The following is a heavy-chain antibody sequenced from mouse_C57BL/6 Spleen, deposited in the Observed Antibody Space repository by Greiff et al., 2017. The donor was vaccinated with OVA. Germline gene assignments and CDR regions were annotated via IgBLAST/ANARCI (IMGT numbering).Heavy chain of an antibody. CDR3: ANWAVRGYFDV. J-gene: IGHJ1*03. CDR1: GFTFSDYY. V-gene: IGHV5-16*01. CDR2: INYDGSSN. D-gene: IGHD3-3*01. Sequence: EVQRVESEGGLVQPGSSMKLSCTASGFTFSDYYMDWVRQVPEKGLEWVANINYDGSSNYYLDSLKSRFIISRDNANNMLYLQMSSLKSEDTATDCCANWAVRGYFDVWGTGTTVTVSS.